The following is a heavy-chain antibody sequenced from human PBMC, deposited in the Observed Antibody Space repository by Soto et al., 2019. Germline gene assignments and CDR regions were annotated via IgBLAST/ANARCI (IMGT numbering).Heavy chain of an antibody. V-gene: IGHV4-30-2*01. CDR3: ARASPGVDPAVISSSWDY. CDR1: GGSISSGGYS. D-gene: IGHD6-13*01. CDR2: IYHSGST. Sequence: SETLSLTCAVSGGSISSGGYSWSWIRQPPGKGLEWIGYIYHSGSTYYNPSLKSRVTISVDRSKNQFSLKLSSVTAADTAVYYCARASPGVDPAVISSSWDYWGQGTLVTVSS. J-gene: IGHJ4*02.